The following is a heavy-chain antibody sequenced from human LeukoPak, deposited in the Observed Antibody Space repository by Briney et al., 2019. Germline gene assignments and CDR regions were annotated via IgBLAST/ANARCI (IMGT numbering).Heavy chain of an antibody. Sequence: SVKVSCKASGYTFTGYYMHWVRQAPGQGLEWMGGIIPIFGTANYAQKFQGRVTITADESTSTAYMELSSLRSEDTAVYYCARGSFTYYYDSSGYYYGVPFDYWGQGTLVTVSS. CDR1: GYTFTGYY. J-gene: IGHJ4*02. D-gene: IGHD3-22*01. CDR2: IIPIFGTA. CDR3: ARGSFTYYYDSSGYYYGVPFDY. V-gene: IGHV1-69*13.